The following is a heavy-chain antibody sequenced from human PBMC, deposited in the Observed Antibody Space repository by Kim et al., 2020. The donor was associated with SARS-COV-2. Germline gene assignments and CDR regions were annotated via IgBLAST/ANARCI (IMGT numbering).Heavy chain of an antibody. V-gene: IGHV5-51*01. CDR2: IYPGDSDT. J-gene: IGHJ4*02. Sequence: GESLKISCKGSGYSFTSYWIGWVRQMPGKGLEWMGIIYPGDSDTRYSPSFQGQVTISADKSISTAYLQWSSLKASDTAMYYCARLSVGAVIPLPFDYWGQGTLVTVSS. CDR3: ARLSVGAVIPLPFDY. CDR1: GYSFTSYW. D-gene: IGHD3-16*02.